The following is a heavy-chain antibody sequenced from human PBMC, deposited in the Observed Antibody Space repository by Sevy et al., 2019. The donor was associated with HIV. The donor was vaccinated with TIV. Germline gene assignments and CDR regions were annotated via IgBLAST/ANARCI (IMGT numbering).Heavy chain of an antibody. J-gene: IGHJ4*01. Sequence: GGSLRLSCEASGFTFSSYAMHWVRQAPGKGLEWVAVISYDEIHKDYADSVKGRFTISRDISKNTLYLQMNSLRAEDTAVYYCARDLPHLLPWELSRGSDYWGQEPWSPSPQ. CDR1: GFTFSSYA. V-gene: IGHV3-30*04. CDR2: ISYDEIHK. D-gene: IGHD1-26*01. CDR3: ARDLPHLLPWELSRGSDY.